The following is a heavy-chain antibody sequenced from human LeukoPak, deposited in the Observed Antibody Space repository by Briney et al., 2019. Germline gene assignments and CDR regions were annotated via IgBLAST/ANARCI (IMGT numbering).Heavy chain of an antibody. D-gene: IGHD3-10*01. J-gene: IGHJ4*02. V-gene: IGHV4-30-2*01. CDR2: IYHSGST. CDR3: ARGVDYYGV. Sequence: SETLSLTCSVSSGSISSSSYYWSWIRQPPGKGLEWIGYIYHSGSTYYNPSLKSRVTISVDTSKNQFSLKLSSVTAADTAVYYCARGVDYYGVWGQGTLVTVSS. CDR1: SGSISSSSYY.